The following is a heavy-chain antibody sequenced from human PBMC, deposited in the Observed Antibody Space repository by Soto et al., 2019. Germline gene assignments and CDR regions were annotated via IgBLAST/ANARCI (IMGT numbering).Heavy chain of an antibody. D-gene: IGHD3-9*01. Sequence: GGSLRLSCAASGFTFSSYSMNWVRQAPGKGLEWVSSISSSSSYIYYADSVKGRFTISRDNAKNSLYLQMNSLRAEDTAVYYCARDGVLRYFDWLLSYNWFDPWGQGTLVTVSS. CDR2: ISSSSSYI. V-gene: IGHV3-21*01. CDR1: GFTFSSYS. J-gene: IGHJ5*02. CDR3: ARDGVLRYFDWLLSYNWFDP.